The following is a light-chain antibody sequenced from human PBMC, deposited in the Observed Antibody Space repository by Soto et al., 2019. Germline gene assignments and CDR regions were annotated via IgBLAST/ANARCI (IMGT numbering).Light chain of an antibody. CDR2: GAS. CDR1: QSVSSSS. V-gene: IGKV3-20*01. CDR3: QQYRET. Sequence: EIVLTQSPGTLSLSPGERATLSCRASQSVSSSSLAWYQQKPGQAPRLLMYGASSRATGIPDRFSGSGSGTDFTLTITRLEPEDFAVYYCQQYRETFGQGTRLEIK. J-gene: IGKJ2*01.